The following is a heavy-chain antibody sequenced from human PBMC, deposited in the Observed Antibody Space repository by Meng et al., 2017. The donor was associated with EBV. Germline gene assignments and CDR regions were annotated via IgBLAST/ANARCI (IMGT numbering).Heavy chain of an antibody. Sequence: EAGRGMDVSNWTLPLTWAVFVVFIHCVGYTWSGLAKPPGEGLEWIAYSYYRGGTYSNPPLKSRVTISVETSQNQFSLKLSSVTAADTGVYYCARGLPNIGSAWYSCDHWGQGTLVTVSS. CDR3: ARGLPNIGSAWYSCDH. CDR1: VVFIHCVGYT. CDR2: SYYRGGT. V-gene: IGHV4-30-4*01. J-gene: IGHJ4*02. D-gene: IGHD1/OR15-1a*01.